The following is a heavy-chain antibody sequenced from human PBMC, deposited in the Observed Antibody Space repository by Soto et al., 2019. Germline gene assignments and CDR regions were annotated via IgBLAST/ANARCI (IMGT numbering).Heavy chain of an antibody. V-gene: IGHV1-69*13. CDR2: IIPIFGTA. D-gene: IGHD3-10*01. CDR1: GGTFSSYA. J-gene: IGHJ6*02. Sequence: SVKVSCKASGGTFSSYAISWVRQAPGQGLEWMGGIIPIFGTANYAQKFQGRVTITADESTSTAYMELSSLRSEDTAVYYCAREVYYGSGSSLYYYGMDVWGQGTTVTV. CDR3: AREVYYGSGSSLYYYGMDV.